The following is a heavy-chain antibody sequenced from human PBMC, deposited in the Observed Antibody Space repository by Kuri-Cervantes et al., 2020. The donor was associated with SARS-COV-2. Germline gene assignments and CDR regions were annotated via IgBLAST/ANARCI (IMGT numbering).Heavy chain of an antibody. Sequence: SVKVSCKASGYTFTSYGISWVRQAPGQGLEWMGGIIPIFGTANYAQKFQGRVTITADESTSTAYMELSSLRSEDTAVYYCARDNNWNYFVPVGAFDIWGQGTMVTVSS. CDR1: GYTFTSYG. CDR3: ARDNNWNYFVPVGAFDI. V-gene: IGHV1-69*13. D-gene: IGHD1-7*01. J-gene: IGHJ3*02. CDR2: IIPIFGTA.